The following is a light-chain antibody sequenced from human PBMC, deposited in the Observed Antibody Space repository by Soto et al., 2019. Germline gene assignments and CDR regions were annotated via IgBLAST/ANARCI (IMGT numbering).Light chain of an antibody. V-gene: IGKV1D-12*01. CDR1: QDIDRW. CDR3: LQSDTFPYT. J-gene: IGKJ2*01. Sequence: DIQMTQSPSSVSASVGDRVIISCRASQDIDRWLAWFQHKPGKAPKLLISTASSLQSGVPSRFSGSGYGTDFTLTIASLQFEALATYYWLQSDTFPYTFGLGTKLEIK. CDR2: TAS.